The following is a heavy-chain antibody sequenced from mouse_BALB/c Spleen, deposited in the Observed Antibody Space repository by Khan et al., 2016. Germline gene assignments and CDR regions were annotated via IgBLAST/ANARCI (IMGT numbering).Heavy chain of an antibody. Sequence: EVQLQESGPGLVKPSQSLSLTCTVTGYSITSDYAWNWIRQFPGNKLEWMGYISYSGSTSYNPSLKSRISITRDTSKNQFFLQLNSVTTEDTATYYCARWEYGNYYFDNWGQGTTLTVSS. D-gene: IGHD2-10*02. CDR2: ISYSGST. CDR1: GYSITSDYA. J-gene: IGHJ2*01. CDR3: ARWEYGNYYFDN. V-gene: IGHV3-2*02.